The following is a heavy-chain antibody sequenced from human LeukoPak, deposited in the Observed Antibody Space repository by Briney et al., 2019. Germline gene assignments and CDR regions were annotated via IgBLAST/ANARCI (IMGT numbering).Heavy chain of an antibody. V-gene: IGHV3-21*01. CDR2: ISSSSSYI. CDR3: ARDDEGAAAAGPTGWFDP. D-gene: IGHD6-13*01. J-gene: IGHJ5*02. CDR1: GFTFSSYS. Sequence: GGSLRLSCAASGFTFSSYSMNWVRQAPGKGLEWVSSISSSSSYIYYADSVKGRFTISRDNAKNSLYLQMNSLRAEDTAVYYCARDDEGAAAAGPTGWFDPWGQGTLVTVSS.